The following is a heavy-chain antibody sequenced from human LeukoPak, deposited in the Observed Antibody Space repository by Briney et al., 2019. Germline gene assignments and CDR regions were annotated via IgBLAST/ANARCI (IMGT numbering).Heavy chain of an antibody. V-gene: IGHV1-69*13. CDR3: ARGGGDTSGQNYNWFDP. CDR1: GGTFSSYA. Sequence: GASVKVSCKASGGTFSSYAISWVRQAPGQGLEWMGGIIPIFGTANYAQKFQGRVTITADESTSTAYMELSSLRSEDTAVYYCARGGGDTSGQNYNWFDPWGQGTLVTVSS. CDR2: IIPIFGTA. J-gene: IGHJ5*02. D-gene: IGHD3-22*01.